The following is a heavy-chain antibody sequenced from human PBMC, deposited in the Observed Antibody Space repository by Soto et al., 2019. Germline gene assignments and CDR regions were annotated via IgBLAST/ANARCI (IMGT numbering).Heavy chain of an antibody. D-gene: IGHD3-22*01. J-gene: IGHJ5*02. CDR1: GGTFSSYA. Sequence: GASVKVSFKASGGTFSSYAISWVRQAPGQVLEWMGGFIPIFGTANYAQKFQGTVTITADKSTSTAYMELSSLRSEDTAVYYCARDLRYDSSGYYRGWFDPWGQGTLVTVSS. V-gene: IGHV1-69*06. CDR3: ARDLRYDSSGYYRGWFDP. CDR2: FIPIFGTA.